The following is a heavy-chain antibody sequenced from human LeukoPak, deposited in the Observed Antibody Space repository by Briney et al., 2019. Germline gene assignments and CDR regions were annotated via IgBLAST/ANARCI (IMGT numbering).Heavy chain of an antibody. CDR3: AKDFRIGYSAHFDY. Sequence: PGGSLRLSCVGSGFTFRSHAISWVRRAPEKGLEFVSGIYENGGTTYYADSVKGRFSISRDNSKNTLYLQMDSLRGEDTAVYYCAKDFRIGYSAHFDYWGQGALVTVSS. J-gene: IGHJ4*02. CDR2: IYENGGTT. V-gene: IGHV3-23*01. CDR1: GFTFRSHA. D-gene: IGHD2-21*01.